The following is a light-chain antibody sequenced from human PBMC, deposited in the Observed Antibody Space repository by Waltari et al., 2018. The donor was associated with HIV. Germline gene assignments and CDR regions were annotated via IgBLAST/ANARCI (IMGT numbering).Light chain of an antibody. Sequence: DIQMTQSPSSLSASVGDSVTISCRASQNISNFLNWYQHKPGKAPNLLIFAASNLQSGVPSRFSGSGAGTDVTLTITSLQHEDFATYFCQQSFNAPLTFGGGTKVEI. J-gene: IGKJ4*01. CDR3: QQSFNAPLT. V-gene: IGKV1-39*01. CDR2: AAS. CDR1: QNISNF.